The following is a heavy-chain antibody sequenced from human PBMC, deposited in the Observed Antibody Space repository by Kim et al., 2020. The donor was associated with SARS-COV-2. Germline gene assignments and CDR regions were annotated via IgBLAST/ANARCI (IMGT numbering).Heavy chain of an antibody. V-gene: IGHV3-11*01. CDR3: ARVTRGGPGGL. Sequence: GGSLRLSCTGSGFSFSDYYMTWVRQAPGKGLEWISYINSIASTIYYADSVKGRFAVSRDNTKNSLYLQMNTLRVEDTAVYYCARVTRGGPGGLWGRGTLV. D-gene: IGHD3-3*01. J-gene: IGHJ2*01. CDR1: GFSFSDYY. CDR2: INSIASTI.